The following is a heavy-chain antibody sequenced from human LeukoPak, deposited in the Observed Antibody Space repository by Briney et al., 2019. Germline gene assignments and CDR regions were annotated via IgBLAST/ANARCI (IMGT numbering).Heavy chain of an antibody. CDR1: GGSISSSSYY. D-gene: IGHD1-26*01. CDR2: IYYSGST. J-gene: IGHJ3*02. CDR3: ARPKTIVGATSAFDI. V-gene: IGHV4-39*01. Sequence: SETLSLTCTVSGGSISSSSYYWGWIRQPPGKGLEWIGSIYYSGSTYYNPSLKSRVTISVDTSKNQFSLKLSFVTAADTAVYYCARPKTIVGATSAFDIWGQGTMVTVSS.